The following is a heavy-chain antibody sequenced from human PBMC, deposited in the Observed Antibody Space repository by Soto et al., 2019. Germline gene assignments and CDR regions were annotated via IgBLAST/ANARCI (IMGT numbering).Heavy chain of an antibody. CDR1: GFPFNAYS. V-gene: IGHV3-23*01. D-gene: IGHD1-26*01. Sequence: EMQLLESGGGLVQPGGSLRLSCAASGFPFNAYSMSWVRQAPGKGLEWVSGISGLGGSTYYAEYVRGRFTISRDNSRNTLYLLINGLGVEDTAVYSCARSAGNIWEEYFFDTWGEGTLLTVSS. CDR2: ISGLGGST. CDR3: ARSAGNIWEEYFFDT. J-gene: IGHJ4*02.